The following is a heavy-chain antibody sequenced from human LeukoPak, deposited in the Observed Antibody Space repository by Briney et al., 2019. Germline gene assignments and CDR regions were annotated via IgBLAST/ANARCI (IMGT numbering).Heavy chain of an antibody. Sequence: SETLSLTCSVSGGSIRSYYWSWIRQPAGKGLEWIGRMHTSGSTNYNPSLKSRVTLSVDTSKNQFSLKLTSVTAADTAVYFCARGSSEGSGWYPAENNWFDPWGQGTLVTVSS. V-gene: IGHV4-4*07. CDR2: MHTSGST. CDR3: ARGSSEGSGWYPAENNWFDP. D-gene: IGHD6-19*01. J-gene: IGHJ5*02. CDR1: GGSIRSYY.